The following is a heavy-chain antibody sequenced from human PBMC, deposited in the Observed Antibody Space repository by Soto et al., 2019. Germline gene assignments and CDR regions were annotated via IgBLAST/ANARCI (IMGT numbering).Heavy chain of an antibody. CDR1: GGSISSGGYY. CDR3: ARVVGVVVPAAIGGYNWFDP. Sequence: TLSLTCTVSGGSISSGGYYWSWIRQHPGKGLEWIGYIYYSGSTYYNPSLKSRVTISVDTSKNQFSLKLSSVTAADTAVYYCARVVGVVVPAAIGGYNWFDPWGQGTLVTVSS. J-gene: IGHJ5*02. V-gene: IGHV4-31*03. CDR2: IYYSGST. D-gene: IGHD2-2*02.